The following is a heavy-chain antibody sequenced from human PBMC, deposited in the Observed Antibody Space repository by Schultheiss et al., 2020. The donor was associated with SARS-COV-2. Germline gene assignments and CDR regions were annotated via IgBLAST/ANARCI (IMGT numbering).Heavy chain of an antibody. V-gene: IGHV1-2*04. CDR3: AREEPSRRYYDSSGYYPSDY. Sequence: ASVKVSCKASGYTFTSYDINWVRQATGQGLEWMGWMNPNSGGTNYAQKFQGWVTMTRDTSISTAYMELRSLRSDDTAVYYCAREEPSRRYYDSSGYYPSDYWGQGTLVTVSS. J-gene: IGHJ4*02. D-gene: IGHD3-22*01. CDR1: GYTFTSYD. CDR2: MNPNSGGT.